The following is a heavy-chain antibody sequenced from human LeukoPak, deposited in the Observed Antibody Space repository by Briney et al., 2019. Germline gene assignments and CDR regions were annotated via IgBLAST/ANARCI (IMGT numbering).Heavy chain of an antibody. CDR2: ISSSSSYI. J-gene: IGHJ3*02. CDR1: GVTFSSNS. Sequence: AQSLTLACAVSGVTFSSNSMNWVSPVPGKVMEWVSSISSSSSYIFYADSVTGRFTISRDNAKKSLYLQINSLRAEDTAVYYCERERGALWYDTSGFAFDIWGQGTMVTVSS. V-gene: IGHV3-21*01. CDR3: ERERGALWYDTSGFAFDI. D-gene: IGHD3-22*01.